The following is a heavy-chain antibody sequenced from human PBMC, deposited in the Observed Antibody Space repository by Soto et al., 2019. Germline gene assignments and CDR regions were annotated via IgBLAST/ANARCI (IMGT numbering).Heavy chain of an antibody. D-gene: IGHD3-10*01. Sequence: ASVKVSCKASGYTFTSYAMHWVRQAPGQRLEWIGRIKAGNGNTKYSQKFQGRVTITRDTSASTAYMELSSLRSEDTAVYYCARDSPPITMVRGVNAFDIWGQGTMVTVS. V-gene: IGHV1-3*01. CDR3: ARDSPPITMVRGVNAFDI. J-gene: IGHJ3*02. CDR1: GYTFTSYA. CDR2: IKAGNGNT.